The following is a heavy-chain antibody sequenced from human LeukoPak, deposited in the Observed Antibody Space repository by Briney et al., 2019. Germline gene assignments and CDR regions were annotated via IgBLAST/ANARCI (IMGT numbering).Heavy chain of an antibody. Sequence: TGGSLRLSCAASGFTFSSYAMHWVRQAPGKGLEWVAVISYDGSNKYYADSVKGRFTISRDNSKNTLYLQMNSLRAEDTAVYYCARVEMATLIDYWGQGTLVTVSS. CDR3: ARVEMATLIDY. CDR1: GFTFSSYA. J-gene: IGHJ4*02. V-gene: IGHV3-30*04. D-gene: IGHD5-24*01. CDR2: ISYDGSNK.